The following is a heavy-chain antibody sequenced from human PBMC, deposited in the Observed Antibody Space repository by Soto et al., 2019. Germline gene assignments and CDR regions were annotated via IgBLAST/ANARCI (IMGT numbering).Heavy chain of an antibody. CDR2: INSDGSST. CDR1: GFTFRSYW. Sequence: EVQLVESGGGLVQPGGSLRLSCAASGFTFRSYWMHWVRQAPGKGLVWVSRINSDGSSTNYADSVKGRFTISRDNAKNTLYMQMNSLSGEGTAVYYGERGVSALNDGFDIWGQGTMVTVSS. J-gene: IGHJ3*02. D-gene: IGHD2-21*01. V-gene: IGHV3-74*01. CDR3: ERGVSALNDGFDI.